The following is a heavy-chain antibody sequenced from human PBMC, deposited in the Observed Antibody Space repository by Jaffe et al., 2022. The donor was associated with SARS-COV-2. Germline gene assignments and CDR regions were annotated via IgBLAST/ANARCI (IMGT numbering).Heavy chain of an antibody. Sequence: QLQLQESGPGLVKPSETLSLTCTVSGGSISSSSYYWGWIRQPPGKGLEWIGSIYYSGSTYYNPSLKSRVTISVDTSKNQFSLKLSSVTAADTAVYYCARSGGEDYYDSSGYIFDYWGQGTLVTVSS. D-gene: IGHD3-22*01. CDR1: GGSISSSSYY. V-gene: IGHV4-39*01. CDR3: ARSGGEDYYDSSGYIFDY. CDR2: IYYSGST. J-gene: IGHJ4*02.